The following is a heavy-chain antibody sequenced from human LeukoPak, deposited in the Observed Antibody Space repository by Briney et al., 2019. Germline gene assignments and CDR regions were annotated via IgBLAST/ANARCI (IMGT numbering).Heavy chain of an antibody. J-gene: IGHJ4*02. CDR1: GYTFTSYG. Sequence: ASVKVSCKASGYTFTSYGISWVRQAPGQGLEWMGWISAYNGNTNYAQKLQGRVTMPTDTSTSTAYMELRSLRSDDPAVYYCARDPAIIAARSSYFDYWGQGTLVTVSS. D-gene: IGHD6-6*01. CDR3: ARDPAIIAARSSYFDY. V-gene: IGHV1-18*01. CDR2: ISAYNGNT.